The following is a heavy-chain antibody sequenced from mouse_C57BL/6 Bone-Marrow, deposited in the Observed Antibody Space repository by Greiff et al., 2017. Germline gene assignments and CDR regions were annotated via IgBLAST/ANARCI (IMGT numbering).Heavy chain of an antibody. J-gene: IGHJ4*01. CDR3: TNYDCYYDYAMDY. CDR2: IDPETGGT. Sequence: QVPLKESGAELVRPGASVTLSCKASGYTFTDYEMHWVKQTPVHGLEWIGAIDPETGGTAYNQKFKGKAILTADKSSSTAYMELRSLTSEDSAVYYCTNYDCYYDYAMDYWGQGTSVTVSS. V-gene: IGHV1-15*01. CDR1: GYTFTDYE. D-gene: IGHD2-3*01.